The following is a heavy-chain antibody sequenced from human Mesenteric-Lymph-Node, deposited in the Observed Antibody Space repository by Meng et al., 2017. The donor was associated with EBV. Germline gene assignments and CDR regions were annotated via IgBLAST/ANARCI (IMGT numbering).Heavy chain of an antibody. J-gene: IGHJ4*02. CDR1: GGSIRSSNW. V-gene: IGHV4-4*02. Sequence: QLHVKESGPGLGKLSGTLSLTCAVSGGSIRSSNWWSWVRQPPGKGLEWIGEIYHSGSTNYNPSLKSRVTISVDKSKNQFSLKLSSVTAADTAVYYCASGLLHTSMPYWGQGILVTVSS. CDR3: ASGLLHTSMPY. D-gene: IGHD2/OR15-2a*01. CDR2: IYHSGST.